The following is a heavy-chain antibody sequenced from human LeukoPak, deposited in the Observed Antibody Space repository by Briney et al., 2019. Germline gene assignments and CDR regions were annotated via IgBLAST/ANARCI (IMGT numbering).Heavy chain of an antibody. Sequence: GGSLRLSCAASGFTVSNNYMSWVRQAPGKGLEWVSVIYSGGNTYYADSVKGRFTISRDNSKNTVYLYMNSLRADDTAVYYCVRESGFGQLFPYVFDIWAKGQWSPSLQ. CDR3: VRESGFGQLFPYVFDI. V-gene: IGHV3-53*01. CDR2: IYSGGNT. J-gene: IGHJ3*02. CDR1: GFTVSNNY. D-gene: IGHD3-10*01.